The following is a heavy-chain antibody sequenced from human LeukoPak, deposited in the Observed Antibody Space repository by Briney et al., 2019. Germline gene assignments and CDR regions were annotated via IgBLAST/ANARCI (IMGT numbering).Heavy chain of an antibody. CDR3: AKEGSSWYGAIPFDY. CDR2: ISGTGGST. CDR1: GFTFSSYG. D-gene: IGHD6-13*01. J-gene: IGHJ4*02. Sequence: GGPLRLSCAASGFTFSSYGMSWVRQAPGKGLEWVSGISGTGGSTYYADSIKGRFTISRDNSKNTLYLQMNSLRAEDTAVYYCAKEGSSWYGAIPFDYWGQGTLVTVSS. V-gene: IGHV3-23*01.